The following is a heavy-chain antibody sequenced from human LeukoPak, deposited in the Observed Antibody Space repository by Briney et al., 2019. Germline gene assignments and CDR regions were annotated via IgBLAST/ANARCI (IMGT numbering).Heavy chain of an antibody. Sequence: SSETLSLTCTVSGGSISSYYWSWIRQPPGKGLEWIGYIYYSGSTNYNPSLKSRVTISVDTSKNQFSLKLSSVTAADTAVYYCARYSSSWQITTHFDYWGQGTLVTVSS. J-gene: IGHJ4*02. V-gene: IGHV4-59*01. CDR1: GGSISSYY. CDR2: IYYSGST. CDR3: ARYSSSWQITTHFDY. D-gene: IGHD6-13*01.